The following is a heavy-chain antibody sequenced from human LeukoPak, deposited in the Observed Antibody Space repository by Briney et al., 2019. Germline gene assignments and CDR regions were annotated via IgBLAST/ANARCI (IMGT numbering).Heavy chain of an antibody. J-gene: IGHJ5*02. CDR2: INAGNGNT. D-gene: IGHD3-22*01. Sequence: ASVKVSCKASGYTFTSYAMHWVRQAPGQRLEWMGWINAGNGNTKYSQKFQGRVTITRDTSASTAYMELSSPRSEDTAVYYCASFSYYYDSSGYYNENWFDPRGQGTLVTVSS. V-gene: IGHV1-3*01. CDR1: GYTFTSYA. CDR3: ASFSYYYDSSGYYNENWFDP.